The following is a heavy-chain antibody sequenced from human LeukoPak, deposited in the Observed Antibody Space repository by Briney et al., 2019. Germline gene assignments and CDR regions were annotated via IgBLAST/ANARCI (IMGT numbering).Heavy chain of an antibody. V-gene: IGHV4-31*03. J-gene: IGHJ5*02. Sequence: SQTLSLTCTVSGGSISSGGYYWSWIRQPPGKGLEWIGYIYYSGSTYYNPSLKSRVTISVDTSKNQFSLKLSSVTAADTAVYYCARGRNHHHYGSGIYWFDPWGQGTLVTVSS. CDR2: IYYSGST. D-gene: IGHD3-10*01. CDR3: ARGRNHHHYGSGIYWFDP. CDR1: GGSISSGGYY.